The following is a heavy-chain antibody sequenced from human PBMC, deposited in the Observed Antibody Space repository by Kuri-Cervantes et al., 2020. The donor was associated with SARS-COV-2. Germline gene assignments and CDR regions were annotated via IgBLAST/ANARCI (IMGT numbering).Heavy chain of an antibody. J-gene: IGHJ6*02. CDR2: INHSGNT. D-gene: IGHD6-13*01. CDR3: ARGASSSWFIYYYYYGMDV. V-gene: IGHV4-34*01. CDR1: GGSFSDYY. Sequence: SETLSLTCAVYGGSFSDYYWSWVRQPPGKGLEWIGEINHSGNTNYDPSLKSRVTISVDTSKNQFSLKLSSVTAADTAVYYCARGASSSWFIYYYYYGMDVWGQGTTVTVSS.